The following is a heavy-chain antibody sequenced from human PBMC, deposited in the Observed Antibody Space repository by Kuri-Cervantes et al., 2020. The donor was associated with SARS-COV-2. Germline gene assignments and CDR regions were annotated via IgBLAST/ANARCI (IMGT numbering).Heavy chain of an antibody. V-gene: IGHV4-61*01. CDR1: GGSVSSGSYY. Sequence: SETLSLTCTVSGGSVSSGSYYWSWIRQPPGKGLEWIGYIYCSGSTNYNPSLKSRVTISVDTSKNQFSLKLSSVTAADTAVYYCATPAPYSGSYLGYFDYWGQGTLVTVSS. J-gene: IGHJ4*02. D-gene: IGHD1-26*01. CDR3: ATPAPYSGSYLGYFDY. CDR2: IYCSGST.